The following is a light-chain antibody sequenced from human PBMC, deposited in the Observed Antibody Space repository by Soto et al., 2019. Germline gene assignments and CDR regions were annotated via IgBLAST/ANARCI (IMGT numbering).Light chain of an antibody. Sequence: EIVLTQSPGTLSLSPGERATLSCRASQSVSSSYLAWYQQKPGQAPRLLICGASNRATGIPDRISGSGSGTDFTLTISRLEPEDFAVYYCQQYGSSPWTFGQGTKVEIK. V-gene: IGKV3-20*01. CDR1: QSVSSSY. CDR2: GAS. CDR3: QQYGSSPWT. J-gene: IGKJ1*01.